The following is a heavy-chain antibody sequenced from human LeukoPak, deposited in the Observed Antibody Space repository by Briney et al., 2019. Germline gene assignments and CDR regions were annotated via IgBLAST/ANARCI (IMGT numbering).Heavy chain of an antibody. Sequence: PGRSLRLSCAASGFTFDDYAMHWVRQAPGKGLEWVSGISWNSGSIGYADSVKGRFTISRDNAKNSLYLQMNSLRAEDMALYYCAKDRVSYSSSRAFDYWGQGSLVTVSS. V-gene: IGHV3-9*03. J-gene: IGHJ4*02. CDR2: ISWNSGSI. CDR1: GFTFDDYA. CDR3: AKDRVSYSSSRAFDY. D-gene: IGHD6-13*01.